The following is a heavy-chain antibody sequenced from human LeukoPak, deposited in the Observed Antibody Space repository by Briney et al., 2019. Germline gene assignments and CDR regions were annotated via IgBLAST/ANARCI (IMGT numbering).Heavy chain of an antibody. CDR1: GGSFSGYY. CDR2: INHSGST. J-gene: IGHJ4*02. CDR3: ARQGRYSSSSY. Sequence: PSETLSLTCAVYGGSFSGYYWSWIRQPPGKGLEWIGEINHSGSTNYNPSLKSRVTISVDTSKNQFSLKLSSVTAADTAVYYCARQGRYSSSSYWGQGTLVTVSS. D-gene: IGHD6-6*01. V-gene: IGHV4-34*01.